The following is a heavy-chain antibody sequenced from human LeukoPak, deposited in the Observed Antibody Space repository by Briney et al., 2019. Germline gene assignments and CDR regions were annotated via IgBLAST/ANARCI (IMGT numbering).Heavy chain of an antibody. V-gene: IGHV1-8*03. CDR3: ARGLRRGFTIFGVVTDYYFDY. CDR1: GYTFTSYD. D-gene: IGHD3-3*01. J-gene: IGHJ4*02. CDR2: MNPNSGNT. Sequence: GASVKVSCKASGYTFTSYDINWVRQATGQGLEWMGWMNPNSGNTGYAQKFQGRVTITRNTSISTAYMELSSLRSEDTAVYYCARGLRRGFTIFGVVTDYYFDYWGQGTLVTVSS.